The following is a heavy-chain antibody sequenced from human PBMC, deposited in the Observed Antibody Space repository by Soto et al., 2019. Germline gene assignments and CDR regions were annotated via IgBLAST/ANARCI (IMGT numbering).Heavy chain of an antibody. CDR3: ARGDCSSTSCYSWRRHHYYYYGMDV. CDR1: GGTFSSYA. CDR2: IIPIFGTA. Sequence: SVKVSCKASGGTFSSYAISWVRQAPGQGLEWMGGIIPIFGTANYAQKFQGRVTITADESTSTAYMELSSLRSEDTAVYYCARGDCSSTSCYSWRRHHYYYYGMDVWGQGTTVTVSS. V-gene: IGHV1-69*13. J-gene: IGHJ6*02. D-gene: IGHD2-2*02.